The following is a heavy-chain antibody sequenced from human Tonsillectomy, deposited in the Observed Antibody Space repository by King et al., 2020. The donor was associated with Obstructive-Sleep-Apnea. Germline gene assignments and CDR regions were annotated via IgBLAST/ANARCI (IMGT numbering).Heavy chain of an antibody. Sequence: QLQESGPGLVKPSETLSLTCTVSGGSISSYYWSWVRQPPGKGLEWIGYFYYSGSTNYNPSLKSRVTISVDTSKNQFSLKLSSVTAADTAVYYCARGPVGQWLVLDYWGQGTLVTVSS. CDR2: FYYSGST. V-gene: IGHV4-59*01. J-gene: IGHJ4*02. CDR1: GGSISSYY. CDR3: ARGPVGQWLVLDY. D-gene: IGHD6-19*01.